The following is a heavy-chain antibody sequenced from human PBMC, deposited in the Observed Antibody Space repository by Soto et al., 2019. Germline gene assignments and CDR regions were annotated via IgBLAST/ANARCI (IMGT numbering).Heavy chain of an antibody. CDR3: AKDLGKPTRGDYFDY. V-gene: IGHV3-23*01. CDR1: GFTFSSYA. CDR2: ISGSGGST. J-gene: IGHJ4*02. D-gene: IGHD3-3*01. Sequence: GGSLRLSCAASGFTFSSYAMSWVRQAPGKGLEWVSAISGSGGSTYYADSVKGRFTISRDNSKNTLYLQMNSLRAEDTAVYYCAKDLGKPTRGDYFDYWGQGTLVTVSS.